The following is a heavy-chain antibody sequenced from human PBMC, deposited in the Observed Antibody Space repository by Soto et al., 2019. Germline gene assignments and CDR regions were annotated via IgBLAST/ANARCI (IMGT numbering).Heavy chain of an antibody. D-gene: IGHD6-6*01. Sequence: EVQLLESGGGLVQPGGSLRLSCTASGFTFSSYAMSWVRQAPGKGLEWVSAISGSGGSTYYADSVKGRFTISRDNSKNTLYLQMNSLRAEDTAVYYCAKAMDEYSSSVGYFDLWGRGTLVTVSS. J-gene: IGHJ2*01. V-gene: IGHV3-23*01. CDR1: GFTFSSYA. CDR2: ISGSGGST. CDR3: AKAMDEYSSSVGYFDL.